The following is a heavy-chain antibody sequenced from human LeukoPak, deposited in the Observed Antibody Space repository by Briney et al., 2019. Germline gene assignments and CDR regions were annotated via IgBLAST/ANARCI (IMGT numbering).Heavy chain of an antibody. J-gene: IGHJ4*02. Sequence: ASVKVSCKAPGYTFTNYYMHWVRQAPGQGLEWMGVINPSGDSTRYEQKFQDRVTMTRETSTRTVYMELSSLRSEDTAVYYCARGYSSSYRIDYWGQGTLVTVSS. CDR1: GYTFTNYY. V-gene: IGHV1-46*01. CDR2: INPSGDST. D-gene: IGHD6-19*01. CDR3: ARGYSSSYRIDY.